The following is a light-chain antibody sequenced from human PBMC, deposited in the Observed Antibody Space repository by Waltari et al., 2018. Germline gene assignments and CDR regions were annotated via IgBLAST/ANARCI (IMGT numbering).Light chain of an antibody. V-gene: IGLV2-18*02. CDR1: SSDIGSSNF. Sequence: QSALIQPPSVSGSPGQSVAIYCTGTSSDIGSSNFVSWYQQFPGTAPKLLIYEVTNRPSGVPDRFSGSKSGYTASLAISGLQPEDEADYYCSSYTTSSTVIFGGGTKLTVL. J-gene: IGLJ2*01. CDR2: EVT. CDR3: SSYTTSSTVI.